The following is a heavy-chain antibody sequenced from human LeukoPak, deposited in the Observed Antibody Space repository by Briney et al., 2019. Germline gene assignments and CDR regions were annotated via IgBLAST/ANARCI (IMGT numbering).Heavy chain of an antibody. J-gene: IGHJ4*02. Sequence: PSETLSLTCSVSGDSISTYYWSWIRQPPGKALEWIGYVYYSGSTDYNPSLKGRVTISVDTSKNQFSLKLSSVTAADTAVYYCARVGNYYDSSGNYYDSSGYYKYFDYWGQGTLVTVSS. V-gene: IGHV4-59*12. CDR1: GDSISTYY. CDR2: VYYSGST. D-gene: IGHD3-22*01. CDR3: ARVGNYYDSSGNYYDSSGYYKYFDY.